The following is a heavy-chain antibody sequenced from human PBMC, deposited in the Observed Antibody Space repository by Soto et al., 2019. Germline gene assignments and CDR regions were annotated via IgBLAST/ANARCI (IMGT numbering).Heavy chain of an antibody. Sequence: QVQLQESGPGLVKPSETLSLTCTVSGGSVSSGSYYWSWIRQPPGKGLEWIGYIYYSGSTNYNPSLKSRVTISVDTSKNQFSLKLSSVTAADTAVYYCARDRPIAAAGPSNYYGMDVWGQGTTVTVSS. CDR3: ARDRPIAAAGPSNYYGMDV. V-gene: IGHV4-61*01. CDR1: GGSVSSGSYY. D-gene: IGHD6-13*01. CDR2: IYYSGST. J-gene: IGHJ6*02.